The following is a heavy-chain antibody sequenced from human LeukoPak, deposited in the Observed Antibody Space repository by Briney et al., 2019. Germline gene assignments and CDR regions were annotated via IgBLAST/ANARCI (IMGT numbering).Heavy chain of an antibody. V-gene: IGHV3-30-3*01. CDR1: GFTFSSYA. CDR2: ISYDGSNK. D-gene: IGHD6-19*01. J-gene: IGHJ5*02. CDR3: ARHQGSGWYQIWLDL. Sequence: GGSLRLSCAASGFTFSSYAMHWVRQAPGKGLEWVAVISYDGSNKYYADSVKGRFTISRDNAKNSLYLQMNSLRAEDTAVYYCARHQGSGWYQIWLDLWGQGTLVTVSS.